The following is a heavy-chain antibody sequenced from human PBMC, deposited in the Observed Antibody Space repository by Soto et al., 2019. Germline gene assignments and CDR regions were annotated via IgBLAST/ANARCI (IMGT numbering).Heavy chain of an antibody. CDR3: AREVVVSRGSSYFGY. CDR1: GFTFSSNW. CDR2: IRQDGSEI. V-gene: IGHV3-7*04. D-gene: IGHD2-2*01. J-gene: IGHJ4*02. Sequence: VGSLRLSCVGSGFTFSSNWMTWVRQAPGKGLEWVANIRQDGSEINYVDSVKGRFTISRDNTKNSLYLQMNSLRAEDTAIYYCAREVVVSRGSSYFGYWGPGTLVTVSS.